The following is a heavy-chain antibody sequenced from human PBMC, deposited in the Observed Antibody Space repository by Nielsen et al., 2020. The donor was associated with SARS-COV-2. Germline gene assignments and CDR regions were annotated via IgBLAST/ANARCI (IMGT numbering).Heavy chain of an antibody. CDR2: INPSSGST. V-gene: IGHV1-2*06. Sequence: ASVKVSCKASGYTFTSNDITWVRQAPGQGLEWMGRINPSSGSTNYAQKFQDRVTMTRDTSISTAYMEVTRLRSDDTAVYYCARLMGLVPYYFDYWGQGTLVTVSS. CDR1: GYTFTSND. J-gene: IGHJ4*02. D-gene: IGHD2-8*01. CDR3: ARLMGLVPYYFDY.